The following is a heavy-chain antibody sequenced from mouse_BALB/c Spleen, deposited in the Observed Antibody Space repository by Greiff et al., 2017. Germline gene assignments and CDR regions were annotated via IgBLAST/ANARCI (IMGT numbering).Heavy chain of an antibody. Sequence: VQLQQSGAELMKPGASVKISCKASGYTFTSYVMHWVKQKPGQGLEWIGYINPYNDGTKYNEKFKGKATLTSDKSSSTAYMELSSLTSEDSAVYYCARCYYYGSPYYFDYWGQGTTLTVSS. CDR3: ARCYYYGSPYYFDY. V-gene: IGHV1-14*01. CDR2: INPYNDGT. D-gene: IGHD1-1*01. J-gene: IGHJ2*01. CDR1: GYTFTSYV.